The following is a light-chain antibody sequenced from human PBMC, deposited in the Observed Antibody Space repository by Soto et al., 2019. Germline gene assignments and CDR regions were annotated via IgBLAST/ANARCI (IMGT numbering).Light chain of an antibody. CDR2: GTS. J-gene: IGKJ1*01. CDR3: QQYGSSQWT. V-gene: IGKV3-20*01. Sequence: IVLTQSPDTLSLSPGESATRSCRASQSVSNSYLAWHQQKPGQPPRLLIFGTSSRATGIPDRFSASGSGTDFTLTISRLEPEDFAVYYCQQYGSSQWTFGQGTKVEIK. CDR1: QSVSNSY.